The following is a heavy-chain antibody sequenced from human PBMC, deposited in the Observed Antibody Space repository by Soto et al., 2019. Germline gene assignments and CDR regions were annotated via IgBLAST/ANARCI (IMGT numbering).Heavy chain of an antibody. CDR1: GYTFTSYA. D-gene: IGHD1-1*01. CDR3: ARSPARMAAETQLDP. J-gene: IGHJ5*02. CDR2: INGGAGDT. Sequence: QVKLVQSGAEVRKPGASVKISCKASGYTFTSYAIHWLRQAPGQRLEWMGWINGGAGDTRYSVNFQGRFTFTRDTAATTAFMDLSSLSSADTAIYYCARSPARMAAETQLDPWGQGTLVTVSS. V-gene: IGHV1-3*01.